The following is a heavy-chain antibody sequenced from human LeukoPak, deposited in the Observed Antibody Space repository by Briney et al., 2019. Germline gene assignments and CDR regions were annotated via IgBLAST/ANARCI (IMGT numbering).Heavy chain of an antibody. D-gene: IGHD1-7*01. CDR1: GYSFTSYW. CDR2: IYPSDSDT. V-gene: IGHV5-51*01. CDR3: ARHMNGNYGLH. J-gene: IGHJ4*02. Sequence: GESLQISCKGSGYSFTSYWIGWVRPMPGKGLEWMGIIYPSDSDTRYSPSFQGQVTISADKSISTAYLQWSSLKASDTAVYYCARHMNGNYGLHWGQGTLVTVSS.